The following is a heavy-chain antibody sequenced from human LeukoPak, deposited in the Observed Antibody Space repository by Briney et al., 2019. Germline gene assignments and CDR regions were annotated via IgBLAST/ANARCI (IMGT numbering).Heavy chain of an antibody. CDR2: IYPGDSDT. J-gene: IGHJ6*03. CDR3: ARHLAAAGTNYYYYMDV. D-gene: IGHD6-13*01. CDR1: GYSFTSYW. Sequence: GESLQISCKGSGYSFTSYWIGWVRQMPGKGLEWMGIIYPGDSDTRYSPSFQGQVTISADKSISTAYLQWSSLKPSDTAMYYCARHLAAAGTNYYYYMDVWGKGTTVTVSS. V-gene: IGHV5-51*01.